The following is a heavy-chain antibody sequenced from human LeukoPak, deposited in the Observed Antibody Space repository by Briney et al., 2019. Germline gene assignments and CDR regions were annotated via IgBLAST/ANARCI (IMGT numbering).Heavy chain of an antibody. J-gene: IGHJ5*02. V-gene: IGHV4-59*01. Sequence: SETLSLTCTVSGGSISSYYWSWIRQPPGKGLEWIGYIYYSGSTNYNPSLKSRVTISVDTSKNQFSLKLSSVTAADTAVYYCARGRGSGWYWFDPWGQGTLVTVSS. D-gene: IGHD6-19*01. CDR2: IYYSGST. CDR1: GGSISSYY. CDR3: ARGRGSGWYWFDP.